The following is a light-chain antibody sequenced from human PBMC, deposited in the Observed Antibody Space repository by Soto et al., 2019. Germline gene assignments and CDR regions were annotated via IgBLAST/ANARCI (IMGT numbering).Light chain of an antibody. V-gene: IGKV3-20*01. CDR3: QQYSTSPLT. CDR1: QSVSSNY. J-gene: IGKJ4*01. CDR2: GAS. Sequence: EIVLTQSPGTLSLSRGERATLSCRASQSVSSNYLAWHQQKPGQAPRLLIYGASSRATGIPDRFSGSGSGTDFTLTISRLEPEAFAVYYCQQYSTSPLTYGGGTKVEIK.